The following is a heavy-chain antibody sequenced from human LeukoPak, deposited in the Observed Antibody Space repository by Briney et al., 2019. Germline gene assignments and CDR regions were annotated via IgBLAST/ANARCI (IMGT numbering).Heavy chain of an antibody. V-gene: IGHV3-7*01. CDR3: ARGPNKYSSSLDYMDV. J-gene: IGHJ6*03. CDR1: GFTFSNYW. Sequence: GGSLRLSCAASGFTFSNYWMHWVRQAPGKGLEWVANIKSDGSEKYYVDSVKGRFTISRDNAKNSLYLQMNNLRAEDSAVYYCARGPNKYSSSLDYMDVWGKGTTVTVSS. D-gene: IGHD6-13*01. CDR2: IKSDGSEK.